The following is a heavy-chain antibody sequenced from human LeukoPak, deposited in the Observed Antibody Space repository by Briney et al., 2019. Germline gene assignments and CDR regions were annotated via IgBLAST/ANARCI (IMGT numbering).Heavy chain of an antibody. CDR3: ASAGATQYYFDY. CDR2: IIPILGIA. V-gene: IGHV1-69*04. J-gene: IGHJ4*02. Sequence: SVKVSCKASGGTFSSYAISWVRQAPGQGLEWMGRIIPILGIANYAQKFQGRVTITADKSTSTAYMELSSLRSEDTAVYYCASAGATQYYFDYWGQGTLVTVSS. D-gene: IGHD1-26*01. CDR1: GGTFSSYA.